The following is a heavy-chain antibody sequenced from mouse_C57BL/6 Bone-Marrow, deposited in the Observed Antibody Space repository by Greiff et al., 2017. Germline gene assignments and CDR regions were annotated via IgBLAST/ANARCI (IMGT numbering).Heavy chain of an antibody. Sequence: EVKLMESGEGLVKPGGSLKLSCAASGFTFSSYAMSWVRQTPEKRLEWVAYISSGGDYIYYADTVKGRFTIYRDNARNTLYLQMSSLKSEDTAMYYCTRAPYDYDDAYWGQGTLVTVSA. CDR3: TRAPYDYDDAY. D-gene: IGHD2-4*01. CDR2: ISSGGDYI. CDR1: GFTFSSYA. J-gene: IGHJ3*01. V-gene: IGHV5-9-1*02.